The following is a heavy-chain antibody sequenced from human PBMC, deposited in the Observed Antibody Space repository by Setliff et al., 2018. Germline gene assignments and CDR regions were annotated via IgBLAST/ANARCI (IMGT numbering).Heavy chain of an antibody. CDR3: ARGGAAAQWFADY. CDR1: GGTFSSYA. V-gene: IGHV1-69*10. CDR2: IIPILGIA. D-gene: IGHD6-13*01. Sequence: ASVKVSCKASGGTFSSYAISWVRQAPGQGLEWMGGIIPILGIANYAQKFQGRVTITADESTSTAYMELRSLRSDDTAVYYCARGGAAAQWFADYWGQGTLVTVSS. J-gene: IGHJ4*02.